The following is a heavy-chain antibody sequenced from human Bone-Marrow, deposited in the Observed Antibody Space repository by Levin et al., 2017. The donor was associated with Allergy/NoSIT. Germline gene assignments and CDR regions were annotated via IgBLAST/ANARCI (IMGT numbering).Heavy chain of an antibody. CDR1: GGSISSSSYY. V-gene: IGHV4-39*01. CDR2: IYYSGST. D-gene: IGHD4-17*01. Sequence: SQTLSLTCTVSGGSISSSSYYWGWIRQPPGKGLEWIGSIYYSGSTYYNPSLKSRVTISVDTSKNQFSLKLSSVTAADTAVYYCARHEFRGDDYGDFSYWYFDLWGRGTLVTVSS. CDR3: ARHEFRGDDYGDFSYWYFDL. J-gene: IGHJ2*01.